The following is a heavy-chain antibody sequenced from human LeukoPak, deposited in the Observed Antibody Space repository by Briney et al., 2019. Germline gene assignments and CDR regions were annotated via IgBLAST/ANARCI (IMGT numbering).Heavy chain of an antibody. CDR1: GFTFSNYP. CDR3: VKDLRGAFDY. CDR2: ISTNGGST. V-gene: IGHV3-64D*06. J-gene: IGHJ4*02. Sequence: PGGSLRLSCSVSGFTFSNYPMHWVRQAPGKGLDYVSTISTNGGSTYYADSVKGRFTISRDNSKNTLYLQVSSLRAEDTAVYYCVKDLRGAFDYWGQGALVTVSS. D-gene: IGHD3-10*01.